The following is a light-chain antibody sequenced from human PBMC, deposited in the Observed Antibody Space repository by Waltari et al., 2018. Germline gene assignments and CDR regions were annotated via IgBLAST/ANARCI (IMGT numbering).Light chain of an antibody. CDR2: INSDGSH. CDR1: RGHSSNI. Sequence: QLVLTQSPSASASLGASVKLTCTLDRGHSSNIVAWLQQQPEKGPRYLMKINSDGSHSKGDEIPDRFSGSSSGAERYLTISSVQSEDEAEYYCQTGGHGTWVFGGGTKLSVL. J-gene: IGLJ3*02. CDR3: QTGGHGTWV. V-gene: IGLV4-69*01.